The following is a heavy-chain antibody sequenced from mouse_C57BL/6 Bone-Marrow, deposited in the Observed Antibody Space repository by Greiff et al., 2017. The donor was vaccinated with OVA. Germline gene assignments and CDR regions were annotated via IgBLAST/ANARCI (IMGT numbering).Heavy chain of an antibody. CDR3: ARGYGRSYDY. CDR1: GYTFTSYT. J-gene: IGHJ2*01. Sequence: QVQLQQSGAELARPGASVKMSCKASGYTFTSYTMHWVKQRPGQGLEWIGYINPSSGYTKYNQKFKDKATLTADKASSTAYMQLSSLTSEDSAVYYCARGYGRSYDYWGKGTTLTVSS. V-gene: IGHV1-4*01. D-gene: IGHD1-1*01. CDR2: INPSSGYT.